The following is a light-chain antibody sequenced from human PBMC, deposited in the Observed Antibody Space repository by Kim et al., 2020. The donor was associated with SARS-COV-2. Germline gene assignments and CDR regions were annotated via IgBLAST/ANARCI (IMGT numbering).Light chain of an antibody. CDR3: QQYSSYPYT. Sequence: DIQMTQSPSTLSASVGDRVTITCRASQSISYWLTWYQQKPGKAPKVLIYDVSNLKSGVPSRFSGGGSGTEFTLTINSLQPDDFATYYCQQYSSYPYTFGQVTKLEI. CDR1: QSISYW. J-gene: IGKJ2*01. V-gene: IGKV1-5*01. CDR2: DVS.